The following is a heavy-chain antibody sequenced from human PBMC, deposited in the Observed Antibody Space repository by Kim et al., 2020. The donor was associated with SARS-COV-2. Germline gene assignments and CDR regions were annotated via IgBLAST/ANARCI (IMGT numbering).Heavy chain of an antibody. D-gene: IGHD2-15*01. V-gene: IGHV3-23*01. CDR3: AKGYCNS. J-gene: IGHJ5*02. CDR2: GSGGRT. Sequence: GSGGRTYYSDSVKGRFTISRDDSKSTLFLQMNSLRAEDTAIYYCAKGYCNSWGQGTLVTVSS.